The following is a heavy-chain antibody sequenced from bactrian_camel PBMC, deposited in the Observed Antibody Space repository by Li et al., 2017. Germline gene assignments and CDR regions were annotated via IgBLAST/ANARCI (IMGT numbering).Heavy chain of an antibody. CDR1: GYIDSDYL. V-gene: IGHV3S1*01. Sequence: HVQLVESGGGSVQAGGSLRLSCVGSGYIDSDYLMGWFRQAPGKQREGVAAIDRDGTTVYKDSVKGRFTISRDNAKNTLYLQLNSLKTEDTAMYYCAKDFSPGGRMGTFGNWGQGTQVTVS. CDR3: AKDFSPGGRMGTFGN. D-gene: IGHD3*01. CDR2: IDRDGTT. J-gene: IGHJ4*01.